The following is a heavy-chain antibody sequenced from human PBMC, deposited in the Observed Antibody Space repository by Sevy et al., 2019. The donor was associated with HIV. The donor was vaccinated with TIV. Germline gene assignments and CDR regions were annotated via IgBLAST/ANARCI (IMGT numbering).Heavy chain of an antibody. CDR3: ALERLSSAVAGYFHH. Sequence: GGSLRLSCVASGFIFTSYGIHWVRQAPGKGLEWVATISCDGSNEHYADSVKGRFTISRDNSKNSLFLQMNSLRADDSAVYYCALERLSSAVAGYFHHWGQGTLVTVSS. D-gene: IGHD1-1*01. J-gene: IGHJ1*01. CDR2: ISCDGSNE. V-gene: IGHV3-30*03. CDR1: GFIFTSYG.